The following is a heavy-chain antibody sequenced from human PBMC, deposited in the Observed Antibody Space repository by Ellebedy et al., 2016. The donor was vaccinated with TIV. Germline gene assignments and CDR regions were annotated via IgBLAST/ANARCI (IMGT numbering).Heavy chain of an antibody. D-gene: IGHD1-1*01. CDR3: AKGGTQLELSYFDF. V-gene: IGHV3-23*01. CDR2: IGGRGSNT. J-gene: IGHJ4*02. Sequence: GESLKISCAASGFTFSGYAMSWVRQAPGKGLEWVSIIGGRGSNTFNAASVAGRFTISRDNSKNTLYLQMNSLRVEDTGIYYCAKGGTQLELSYFDFWGRGTLVTVSS. CDR1: GFTFSGYA.